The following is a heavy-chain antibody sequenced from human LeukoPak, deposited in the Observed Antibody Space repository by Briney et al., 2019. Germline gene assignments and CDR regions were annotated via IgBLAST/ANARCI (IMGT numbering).Heavy chain of an antibody. CDR3: TGYSYGYYYYYYMDV. Sequence: GGSLRLXCAASGFTFSNAWMSWVRQAPGKGLEWVGRIKSKTDGWTTDYAAPVKGRFTISRDDSKNTLYLQMNSLKTEDTAVYYCTGYSYGYYYYYYMDVWGKGTTVTVSS. D-gene: IGHD5-18*01. J-gene: IGHJ6*03. CDR1: GFTFSNAW. V-gene: IGHV3-15*01. CDR2: IKSKTDGWTT.